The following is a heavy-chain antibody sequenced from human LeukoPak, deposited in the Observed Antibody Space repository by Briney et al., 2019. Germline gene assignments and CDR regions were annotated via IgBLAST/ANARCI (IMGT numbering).Heavy chain of an antibody. CDR1: GGPISPSY. D-gene: IGHD2-21*02. CDR2: IYNSGRP. J-gene: IGHJ4*02. V-gene: IGHV4-59*08. Sequence: SETLSLTCTVSGGPISPSYWSWIRQSPGKGLEGIGYIYNSGRPNYNPSLKSRVPLSGDTSKNQFSLKLPSVPAADTAVYYWATCGGDCYYPAYWGQGTLVTVSS. CDR3: ATCGGDCYYPAY.